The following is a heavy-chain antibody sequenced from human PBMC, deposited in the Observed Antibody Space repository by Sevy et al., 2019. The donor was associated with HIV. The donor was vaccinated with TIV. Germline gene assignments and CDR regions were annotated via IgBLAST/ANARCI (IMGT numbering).Heavy chain of an antibody. J-gene: IGHJ6*02. V-gene: IGHV3-23*01. CDR2: ISDSGTST. CDR1: GFTFSSFA. Sequence: GGYLRLSCAASGFTFSSFAMSWVRQAPGKGLEWVSVISDSGTSTYYADSVKGRFTISRDNSKNTLYLQMNSLRAEDTAVYYCAKALNRVYFGMDVWGHGTTVTVSS. CDR3: AKALNRVYFGMDV.